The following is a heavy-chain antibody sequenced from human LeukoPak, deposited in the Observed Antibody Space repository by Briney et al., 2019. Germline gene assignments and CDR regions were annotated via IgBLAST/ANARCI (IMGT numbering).Heavy chain of an antibody. CDR2: IYYSGST. V-gene: IGHV4-39*02. CDR1: GGSISSSSYY. Sequence: SETLSLTCTVSGGSISSSSYYWGWIRQPPGKGLEWIGSIYYSGSTYYNPSPKSRVTISVDTSKNQFSLKLSSVTAADTAVYYCARDQGLTYYYGSGSYIVGYFDYWGQGTLVTVSS. D-gene: IGHD3-10*01. CDR3: ARDQGLTYYYGSGSYIVGYFDY. J-gene: IGHJ4*02.